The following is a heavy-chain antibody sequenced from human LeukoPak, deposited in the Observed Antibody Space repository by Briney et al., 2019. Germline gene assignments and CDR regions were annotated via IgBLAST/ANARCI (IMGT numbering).Heavy chain of an antibody. Sequence: GESLKISCKGSGYSFTSYWIGWVRQMPGKGLEWMGIIYPGDSDTRYSPSFQGQVTISADKSISTAYLQWSSLKASDTAMYYCARAHITIFGVVILSANWFDPWGQGTLVTVSS. CDR1: GYSFTSYW. CDR2: IYPGDSDT. V-gene: IGHV5-51*01. J-gene: IGHJ5*02. D-gene: IGHD3-3*01. CDR3: ARAHITIFGVVILSANWFDP.